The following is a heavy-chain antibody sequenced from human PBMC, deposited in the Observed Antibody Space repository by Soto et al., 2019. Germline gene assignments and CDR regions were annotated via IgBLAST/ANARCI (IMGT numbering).Heavy chain of an antibody. CDR3: ARTFITGTKRWFDP. D-gene: IGHD1-7*01. CDR2: IYYCGST. CDR1: GGSISSGGYY. Sequence: QVQLQESGPGLVKPSQTLSLTCTVSGGSISSGGYYWSWIRQHPGKGLEWIGYIYYCGSTCYNLSLKRPVTISVDTSKNQFSLKLSSVTAADTAVYYCARTFITGTKRWFDPWGQGTLVTVSS. J-gene: IGHJ5*02. V-gene: IGHV4-31*01.